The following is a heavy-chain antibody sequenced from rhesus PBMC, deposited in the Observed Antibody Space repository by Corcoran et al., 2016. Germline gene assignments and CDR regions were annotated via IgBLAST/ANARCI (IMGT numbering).Heavy chain of an antibody. D-gene: IGHD3-16*01. Sequence: QVTLKESGPALVKPTQTLTLTCTFYGFSISTSGMGGGWIRKPTGKALEWLALIYWDDDKIYRTSTKDRLNISKDNSKNQVVLTMTKMDPVDTATYYCARSRYSGSYLYYFDYWGQGVLVTVSS. V-gene: IGHV2-174*01. J-gene: IGHJ4*01. CDR1: GFSISTSGMG. CDR3: ARSRYSGSYLYYFDY. CDR2: IYWDDDK.